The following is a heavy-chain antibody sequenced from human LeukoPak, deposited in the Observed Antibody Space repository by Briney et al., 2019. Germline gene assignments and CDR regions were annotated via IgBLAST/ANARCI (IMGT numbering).Heavy chain of an antibody. CDR2: INPSGGST. CDR1: GYTFTSYY. J-gene: IGHJ3*02. V-gene: IGHV1-46*03. CDR3: ARDRIVVVPAAIGVVGAFDI. Sequence: ASVKVSCKASGYTFTSYYMHWVRQAPGQGLEWMGIINPSGGSTSYAQKFQGRVTMTRDTSTSTVYMELSSLRSEDTAVYYCARDRIVVVPAAIGVVGAFDIWGQGTMVTV. D-gene: IGHD2-2*01.